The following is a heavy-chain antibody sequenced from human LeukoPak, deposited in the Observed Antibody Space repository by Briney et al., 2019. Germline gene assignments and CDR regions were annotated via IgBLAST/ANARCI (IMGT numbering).Heavy chain of an antibody. D-gene: IGHD3-9*01. J-gene: IGHJ6*02. Sequence: GSPRLSLAASGFPFSYYNKDLVPQAPWKGLEGVSYINDSGNTIHYADSVKGRFTISRDNAKNSLYLQMNSLRAEDTAVYYCARSIGLTGGGVDVWGQGTTVTVSS. CDR2: INDSGNTI. V-gene: IGHV3-11*01. CDR3: ARSIGLTGGGVDV. CDR1: GFPFSYYN.